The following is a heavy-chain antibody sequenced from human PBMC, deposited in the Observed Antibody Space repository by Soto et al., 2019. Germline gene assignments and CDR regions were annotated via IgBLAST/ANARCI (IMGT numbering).Heavy chain of an antibody. CDR1: VFAISTDA. Sequence: RLSCAASVFAISTDAMTWVRQSPVKGLEGVSGVTGTARHIYNPDSAKGRFPLSKDNCPNKLHLQMSSMREHAPALYSCAKDAVYRDGLWLMYSWGQGTLVTVS. CDR2: VTGTARHI. V-gene: IGHV3-23*01. D-gene: IGHD2-21*01. CDR3: AKDAVYRDGLWLMYS. J-gene: IGHJ4*02.